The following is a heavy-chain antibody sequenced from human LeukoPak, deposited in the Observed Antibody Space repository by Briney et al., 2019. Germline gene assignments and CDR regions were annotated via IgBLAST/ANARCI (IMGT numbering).Heavy chain of an antibody. D-gene: IGHD6-19*01. J-gene: IGHJ4*02. V-gene: IGHV4-39*07. CDR2: IYYSGST. CDR3: ARDYSIAVAGTSSLFDY. Sequence: KPSETLSLTCTVSGGSISSSSYYWGWIRQPPGKGLEWIGSIYYSGSTYYNPSLKSRVTISVDTSKNQFSLKLSSVTAEDTALYYCARDYSIAVAGTSSLFDYWGQGTLVTVSS. CDR1: GGSISSSSYY.